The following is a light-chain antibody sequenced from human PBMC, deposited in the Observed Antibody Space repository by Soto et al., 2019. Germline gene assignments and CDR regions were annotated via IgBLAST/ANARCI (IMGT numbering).Light chain of an antibody. CDR3: QQSYTTPPIT. V-gene: IGKV4-1*01. J-gene: IGKJ5*01. CDR2: WAS. Sequence: DIVMSQSPDSLAVSLGERATINCKSSQSLLSSPNNKNRLAWYQQKAGQPPKLLIYWASTRESGVPDRIRGSGSGTNFTLVISSVQAEDVALYYCQQSYTTPPITFGQGTRLEIK. CDR1: QSLLSSPNNKNR.